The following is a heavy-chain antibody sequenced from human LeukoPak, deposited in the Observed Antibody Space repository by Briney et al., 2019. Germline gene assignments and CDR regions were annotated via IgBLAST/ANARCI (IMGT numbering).Heavy chain of an antibody. D-gene: IGHD5-24*01. Sequence: SETLSLICTVSGGSISSSSYYWGWIRQPPGKRLEWIGYIYYSGSTNYNPSLKSRVAISVDTSKNQFSLKLSSVTATDTALYYCARHRTGWLQSPNDAFDIWGQGTMITVSS. CDR1: GGSISSSSYY. V-gene: IGHV4-61*05. CDR2: IYYSGST. CDR3: ARHRTGWLQSPNDAFDI. J-gene: IGHJ3*02.